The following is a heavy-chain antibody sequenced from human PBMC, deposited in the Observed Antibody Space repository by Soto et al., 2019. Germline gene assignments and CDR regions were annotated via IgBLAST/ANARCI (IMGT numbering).Heavy chain of an antibody. J-gene: IGHJ4*02. CDR2: ISSSSSTI. D-gene: IGHD3-9*01. Sequence: PGGSLRLSCAASGFTFSSYSMNWVRQAPGKGLEWVSYISSSSSTIYYADSVKGRFTISRDNAKNSLYLQMNSLRAEDTAVYYCARGYFDWLLYPFFDYWGQGTRVTVSS. V-gene: IGHV3-48*01. CDR3: ARGYFDWLLYPFFDY. CDR1: GFTFSSYS.